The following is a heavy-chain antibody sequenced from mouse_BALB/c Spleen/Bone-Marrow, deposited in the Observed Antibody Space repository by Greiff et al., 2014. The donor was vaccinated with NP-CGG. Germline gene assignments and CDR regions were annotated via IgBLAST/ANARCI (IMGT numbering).Heavy chain of an antibody. CDR1: GYTFDYYT. Sequence: QVQLQQSGAELARPVASVKMSCKASGYTFDYYTVQWVKQRPGQGLEWIGYINPSSGYTNYNQKFKDKATLTADKSSSTAYMQLSSLTSEDSAVYYCAREVYGSWFAYWGQGTLVTVSA. CDR2: INPSSGYT. V-gene: IGHV1-4*01. D-gene: IGHD2-2*01. J-gene: IGHJ3*01. CDR3: AREVYGSWFAY.